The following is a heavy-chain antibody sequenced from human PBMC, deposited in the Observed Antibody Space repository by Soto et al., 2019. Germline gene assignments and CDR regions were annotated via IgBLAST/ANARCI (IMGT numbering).Heavy chain of an antibody. Sequence: GESLKISCKGSGYSFTSYWIGWVRQMPGKGLEWMGIIYPGDSDTRYSPSFQGQVTISADKSISTAYLQWSSLKASDTAMYYCARSGYSYGYVGYYYYGMDVWGQGTTVTVSS. CDR3: ARSGYSYGYVGYYYYGMDV. D-gene: IGHD5-18*01. CDR2: IYPGDSDT. CDR1: GYSFTSYW. V-gene: IGHV5-51*01. J-gene: IGHJ6*02.